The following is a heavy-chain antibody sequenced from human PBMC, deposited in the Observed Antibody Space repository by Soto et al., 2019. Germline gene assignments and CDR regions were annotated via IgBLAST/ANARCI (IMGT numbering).Heavy chain of an antibody. D-gene: IGHD1-26*01. CDR1: GFIFSDHY. J-gene: IGHJ4*02. V-gene: IGHV3-72*01. Sequence: EVQLVESGGTLVQPGGSLRLSCAASGFIFSDHYVDWVRQAPGKGLEWFGRSRNKANSYSTEYAASVKGRFTISRDDSKNSVYLQMNSLKTEDTAMYYCARDVGIVGANTFDYWGQGTLVTVSS. CDR2: SRNKANSYST. CDR3: ARDVGIVGANTFDY.